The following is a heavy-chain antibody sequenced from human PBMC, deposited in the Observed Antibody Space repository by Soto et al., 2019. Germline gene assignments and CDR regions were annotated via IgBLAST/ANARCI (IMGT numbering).Heavy chain of an antibody. CDR1: GGTLSSYT. CDR3: ARAIVVVVAAIDAFDI. D-gene: IGHD2-15*01. Sequence: SVKVSCKASGGTLSSYTFSWVRQAPGQGLEWMGGVIPNLGVANYAKKFQGRVTITADESTSTAYMELSSLRSEDTAVYYCARAIVVVVAAIDAFDIWGQGTMVTVSS. CDR2: VIPNLGVA. J-gene: IGHJ3*02. V-gene: IGHV1-69*10.